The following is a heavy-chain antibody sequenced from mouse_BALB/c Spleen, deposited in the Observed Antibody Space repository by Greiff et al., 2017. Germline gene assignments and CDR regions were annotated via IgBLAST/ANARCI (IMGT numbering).Heavy chain of an antibody. Sequence: VQLVESGPGLVAPSQSLSITCTVSGFSLTGYGVNWVRQPPGKGLEWLGMIWGDGSTDYNSALKSRLSISKDNSKSQVFLKMNSLQTDDTARYYCAREVGAYCGKGYFDVWGAGTTVTVSS. V-gene: IGHV2-6-7*01. CDR1: GFSLTGYG. CDR3: AREVGAYCGKGYFDV. CDR2: IWGDGST. J-gene: IGHJ1*01. D-gene: IGHD2-10*01.